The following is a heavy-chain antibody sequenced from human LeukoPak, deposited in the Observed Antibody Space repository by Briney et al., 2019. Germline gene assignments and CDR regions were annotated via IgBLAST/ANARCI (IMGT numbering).Heavy chain of an antibody. J-gene: IGHJ4*02. Sequence: PSETLSLTCTVSGGSISSSSYYWGWIRQAPGKGLEWVSSISSSSSYIYYADSVKGRFTISRDNAKNSLYLHMNSLRAEDTAVYYCARGGFGVVILPFDYWGQGTLVTVSS. CDR3: ARGGFGVVILPFDY. CDR2: ISSSSSYI. CDR1: GGSISSSS. D-gene: IGHD3-3*01. V-gene: IGHV3-21*01.